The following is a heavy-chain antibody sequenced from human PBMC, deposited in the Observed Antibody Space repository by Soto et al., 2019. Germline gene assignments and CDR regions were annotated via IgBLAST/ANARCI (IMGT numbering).Heavy chain of an antibody. J-gene: IGHJ5*01. CDR2: INWNGGST. Sequence: EVQLVESGGGLVQPGRSLRLSCAASGFIFEDHAMHWVRQPPGKGLEWVAGINWNGGSTNHAASVRGRFTISRDNAKNSLYLQMNGLRPEATALYYCAEVLAKNGYNYDSWGQGTLVTVSS. V-gene: IGHV3-9*01. D-gene: IGHD5-12*01. CDR1: GFIFEDHA. CDR3: AEVLAKNGYNYDS.